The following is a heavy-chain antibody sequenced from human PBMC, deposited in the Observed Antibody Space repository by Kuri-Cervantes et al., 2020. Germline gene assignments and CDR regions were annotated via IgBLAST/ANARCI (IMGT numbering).Heavy chain of an antibody. CDR1: GFTFSSYA. CDR3: ASGRSEEVGAPLQETRIDY. V-gene: IGHV3-30-3*01. J-gene: IGHJ4*02. D-gene: IGHD1-26*01. CDR2: ISYDGSNK. Sequence: GGSLRLSCAASGFTFSSYAMHWVRQAPGKGLEWVAVISYDGSNKYYADSVKGRFTISRDNSKNTLYLQMNSLRAEDTAVYHCASGRSEEVGAPLQETRIDYWGQGTLVTVSS.